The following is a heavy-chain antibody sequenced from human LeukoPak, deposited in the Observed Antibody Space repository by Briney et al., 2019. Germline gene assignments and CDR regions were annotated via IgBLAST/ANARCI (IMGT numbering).Heavy chain of an antibody. J-gene: IGHJ4*02. CDR3: ARSLGYCSGGSCYGLGY. CDR1: GGTFSSYA. V-gene: IGHV1-69*13. Sequence: SVKVSCKASGGTFSSYAISWVRQAPGQGLEWMGGIIPIFGTANYAQKFQGRVTITADESTSTAYMELSSLRSEDTAVYYCARSLGYCSGGSCYGLGYWGQGTLVTVSS. CDR2: IIPIFGTA. D-gene: IGHD2-15*01.